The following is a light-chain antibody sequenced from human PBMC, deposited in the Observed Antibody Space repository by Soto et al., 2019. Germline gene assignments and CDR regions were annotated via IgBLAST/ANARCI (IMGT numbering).Light chain of an antibody. CDR3: QTWGTGFQV. CDR1: SGHDNYA. V-gene: IGLV4-69*01. CDR2: LNSDGSH. J-gene: IGLJ3*02. Sequence: QPVLTQSPSASASLGASVKLTCTLSSGHDNYAIAWHQQQPGNGPRYLMNLNSDGSHTKGDGIPDRFSGSSSGVERYLAISSLQSEDEADYYCQTWGTGFQVFGGGTKLTVL.